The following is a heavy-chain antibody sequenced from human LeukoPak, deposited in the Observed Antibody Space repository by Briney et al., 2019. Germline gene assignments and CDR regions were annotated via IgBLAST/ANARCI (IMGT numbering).Heavy chain of an antibody. D-gene: IGHD2-2*01. CDR2: IYYSGST. V-gene: IGHV4-39*01. CDR3: ARRGYCSSTSCYEYWFDP. CDR1: GGSISSSSYY. J-gene: IGHJ5*02. Sequence: SETLSLTCTVSGGSISSSSYYCGWFRQPPGKGLEWIGIIYYSGSTYYNPSLKSRLTISVDTSKNQFSLKLSSVTATDTAVYYCARRGYCSSTSCYEYWFDPWGQGTLVTVSS.